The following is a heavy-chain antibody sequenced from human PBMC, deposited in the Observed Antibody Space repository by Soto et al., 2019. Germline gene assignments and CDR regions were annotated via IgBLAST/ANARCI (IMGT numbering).Heavy chain of an antibody. J-gene: IGHJ4*02. CDR1: GGSVSSGSYY. D-gene: IGHD5-12*01. Sequence: SETLSLTCTVSGGSVSSGSYYWSWIRQPPGKGLEWIGYIYYSGSTNYNPSLKSRVTISVDTSKNQFSLKLSSVTAADTAVYYCAREDSGCEFFDYWGQGTLVTVSS. V-gene: IGHV4-61*01. CDR2: IYYSGST. CDR3: AREDSGCEFFDY.